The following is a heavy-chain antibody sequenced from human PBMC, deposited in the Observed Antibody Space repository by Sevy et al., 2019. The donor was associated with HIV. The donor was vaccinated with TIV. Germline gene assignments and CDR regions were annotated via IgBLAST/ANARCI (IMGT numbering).Heavy chain of an antibody. CDR3: AGGRYDSSGSFDALDI. CDR1: RFTFTSYA. CDR2: IYGSGGVT. Sequence: GGSLRLSCKPSRFTFTSYAMNWVRQAPGKGLEWISTIYGSGGVTYYADSVKGRFTISRDKSKNTLYLQMNSLRTEDTALYYCAGGRYDSSGSFDALDIWGQGTMVTVSS. D-gene: IGHD3-22*01. V-gene: IGHV3-23*01. J-gene: IGHJ3*02.